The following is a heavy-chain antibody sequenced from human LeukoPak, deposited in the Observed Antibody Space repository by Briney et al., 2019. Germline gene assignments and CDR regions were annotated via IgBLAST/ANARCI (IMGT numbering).Heavy chain of an antibody. CDR1: GGTFSSYA. D-gene: IGHD2-2*01. J-gene: IGHJ6*03. V-gene: IGHV1-69*13. CDR3: ARLVVPAANYYYYYMDV. Sequence: ASVKVSCKASGGTFSSYAISWVRQAPGQGLEWMGGIIPILGTANYAQKFQGRVTITADESTSTAYMELSSLRSEDTAVYYCARLVVPAANYYYYYMDVWGKGTTVTVSS. CDR2: IIPILGTA.